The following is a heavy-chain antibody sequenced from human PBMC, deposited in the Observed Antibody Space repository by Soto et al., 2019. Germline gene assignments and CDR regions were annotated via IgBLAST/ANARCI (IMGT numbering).Heavy chain of an antibody. CDR3: ARDSSNYYDSSGYIGV. CDR2: IYYSGST. Sequence: SETLSLTCTVSGGSVSSGSYYWSWIRQPPGKGLEWIGYIYYSGSTNYNPSLKSRVTISVDTSKNQFSLKLSSVTAADTAVYYCARDSSNYYDSSGYIGVWGQGTLVTVSS. J-gene: IGHJ4*02. V-gene: IGHV4-61*01. CDR1: GGSVSSGSYY. D-gene: IGHD3-22*01.